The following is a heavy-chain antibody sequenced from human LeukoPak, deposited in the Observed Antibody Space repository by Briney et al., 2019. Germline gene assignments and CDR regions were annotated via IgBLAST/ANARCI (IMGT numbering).Heavy chain of an antibody. J-gene: IGHJ4*02. D-gene: IGHD6-19*01. CDR1: GYTFTSYD. Sequence: ASVKVSCKASGYTFTSYDINWVRQAPGQGLEWMGWMNTNSGNTGYAQKFQGRVTMTTDTSTSTAYMELSSLRSDATAAYYCARGSVARAYWGRGPL. V-gene: IGHV1-8*01. CDR2: MNTNSGNT. CDR3: ARGSVARAY.